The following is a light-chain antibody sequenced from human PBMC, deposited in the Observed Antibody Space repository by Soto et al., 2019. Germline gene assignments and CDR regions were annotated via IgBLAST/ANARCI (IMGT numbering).Light chain of an antibody. CDR2: DES. CDR3: KQRSNWWT. Sequence: ELLLTYSPATLSLSPVEGATLSRRASQSVSSYLAWYQQTPGQAPRLLIYDESNRATGIQARFSGSGSGTDFTLTISSLAPEDFAVYYCKQRSNWWTCGNGHKVDIK. J-gene: IGKJ1*01. CDR1: QSVSSY. V-gene: IGKV3-11*01.